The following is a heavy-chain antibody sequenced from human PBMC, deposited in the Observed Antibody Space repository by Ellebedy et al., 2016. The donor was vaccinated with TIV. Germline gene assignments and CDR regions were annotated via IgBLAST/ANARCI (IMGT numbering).Heavy chain of an antibody. J-gene: IGHJ4*02. Sequence: GGSLRLSXAASGLTFSSYWMSWVRKAPGKGLEWVANIKQDGSEKYYVDSVKGRFTISRDNSKNTLYLQMNSLRAEDTAVYYCARVGGLGLIQGYFDYWGQGTLVTVSS. CDR1: GLTFSSYW. CDR3: ARVGGLGLIQGYFDY. CDR2: IKQDGSEK. D-gene: IGHD3-16*01. V-gene: IGHV3-7*01.